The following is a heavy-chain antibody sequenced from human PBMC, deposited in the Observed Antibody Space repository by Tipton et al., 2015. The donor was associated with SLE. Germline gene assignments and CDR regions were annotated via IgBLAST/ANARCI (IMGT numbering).Heavy chain of an antibody. Sequence: TLSLTCTVSGDSISSSSYYWGWIRQPPGKGLEWIGTFYYSGNTYFNPSLKSRVTISVDTSKNQFSLRLSSVTAADTAVYYCARLNWGSLWDAFDIWGQGTMVTVSS. CDR1: GDSISSSSYY. V-gene: IGHV4-39*07. J-gene: IGHJ3*02. D-gene: IGHD7-27*01. CDR2: FYYSGNT. CDR3: ARLNWGSLWDAFDI.